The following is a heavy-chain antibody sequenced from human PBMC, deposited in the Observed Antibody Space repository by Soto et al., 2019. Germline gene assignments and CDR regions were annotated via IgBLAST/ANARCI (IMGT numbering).Heavy chain of an antibody. V-gene: IGHV1-69*04. D-gene: IGHD2-15*01. Sequence: SVKVSCKASGGTFSSYTISWVRQAPGQGLEWMGRIIPILGIANYAQKFQGRVTITADKSTSTAYMELSSLRSEDTAVYYCARDEMSRYCSGGSCRAYYYYGMDVWGQGTTVTVSS. CDR3: ARDEMSRYCSGGSCRAYYYYGMDV. J-gene: IGHJ6*02. CDR2: IIPILGIA. CDR1: GGTFSSYT.